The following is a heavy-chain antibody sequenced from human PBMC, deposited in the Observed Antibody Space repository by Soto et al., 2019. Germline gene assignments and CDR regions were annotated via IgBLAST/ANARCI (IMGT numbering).Heavy chain of an antibody. CDR2: IIPIFGTA. CDR1: GGTFSSYA. V-gene: IGHV1-69*06. Sequence: QVQLVQSGAEVKKPGSSVKVSCKASGGTFSSYAISWVRQAPGLGLEWMGGIIPIFGTANYAQKFQGRVTITADKSTSTAYMELSSLRSEDTAVYYCARDVEGYCSGGSCYSRYYGMDVWGQGTTVTVSS. CDR3: ARDVEGYCSGGSCYSRYYGMDV. D-gene: IGHD2-15*01. J-gene: IGHJ6*02.